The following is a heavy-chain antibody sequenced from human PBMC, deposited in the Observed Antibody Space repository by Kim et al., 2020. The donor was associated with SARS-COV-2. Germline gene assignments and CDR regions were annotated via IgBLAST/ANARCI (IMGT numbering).Heavy chain of an antibody. J-gene: IGHJ6*02. CDR2: VSYSGGT. V-gene: IGHV4-59*02. D-gene: IGHD1-1*01. Sequence: SETLSPTCTVSGDSVATDFWTWVRQAPGKGLDWIGYVSYSGGTSYNPSLRGRLAISVDASRTHVSLKLNSVTSAGTAVYYCTRAHQLAPRGYGMDVWGQGTSVIVSS. CDR3: TRAHQLAPRGYGMDV. CDR1: GDSVATDF.